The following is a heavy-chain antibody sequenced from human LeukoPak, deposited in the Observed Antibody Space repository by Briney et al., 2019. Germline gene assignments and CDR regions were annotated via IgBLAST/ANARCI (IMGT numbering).Heavy chain of an antibody. Sequence: PGGSLRLSRAASGFTFSSSNMHWVRQAPGKGLEWVSFISGTSTAIYYADSVKGRFTISRDIARKSLYLQMNSLRDEDTAVYYCARGGGRSYSDAFDIWGQGAVVSASS. D-gene: IGHD1-26*01. CDR3: ARGGGRSYSDAFDI. V-gene: IGHV3-48*02. J-gene: IGHJ3*02. CDR2: ISGTSTAI. CDR1: GFTFSSSN.